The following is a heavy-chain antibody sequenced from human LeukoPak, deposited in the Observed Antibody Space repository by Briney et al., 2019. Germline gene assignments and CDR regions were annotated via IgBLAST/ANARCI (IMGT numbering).Heavy chain of an antibody. V-gene: IGHV3-23*01. CDR2: ISGRGDST. J-gene: IGHJ4*02. CDR1: GFIFSNYA. D-gene: IGHD6-19*01. Sequence: GGSLRLSCAASGFIFSNYAMSWVRQVPGRGLEWVSTISGRGDSTYVPDSVKGRFTISRDNSKNSLYLPMNTVRAEDTAVYYCVKGPRPDITVAHTVENWGQGTLVTVSS. CDR3: VKGPRPDITVAHTVEN.